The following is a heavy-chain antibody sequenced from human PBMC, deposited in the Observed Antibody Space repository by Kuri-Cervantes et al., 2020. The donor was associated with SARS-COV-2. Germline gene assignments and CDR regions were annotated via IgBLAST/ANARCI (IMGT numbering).Heavy chain of an antibody. Sequence: SETLSLTCTVSGGSISSYYWSWIRQPPGKGLEWIGYIYYSGSTYYNPSLKSLVTISVDTSKNQFSLKLSSVTAADTAVYYCARTTMGLGKAFDIWGQGTMVTVSS. CDR3: ARTTMGLGKAFDI. CDR1: GGSISSYY. V-gene: IGHV4-59*12. J-gene: IGHJ3*02. CDR2: IYYSGST. D-gene: IGHD3-10*01.